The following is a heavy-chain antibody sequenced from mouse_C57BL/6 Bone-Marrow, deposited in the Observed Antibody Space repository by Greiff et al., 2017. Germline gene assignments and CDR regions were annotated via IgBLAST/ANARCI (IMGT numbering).Heavy chain of an antibody. Sequence: EVQLQQSGAELVRPGASVKLSCTASGFNIKDDYIHWVKQRPEQDLEWIGWIDPEIGDTEYASKFQGKATITSDPSSTTAYLQLRSLPSEDTAVYYCSSFDGNYFDFWGQGTPLTVAS. J-gene: IGHJ2*01. CDR2: IDPEIGDT. D-gene: IGHD2-3*01. V-gene: IGHV14-4*01. CDR3: SSFDGNYFDF. CDR1: GFNIKDDY.